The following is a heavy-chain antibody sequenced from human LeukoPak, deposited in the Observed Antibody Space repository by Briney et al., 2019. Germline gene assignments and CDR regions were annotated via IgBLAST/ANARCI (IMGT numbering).Heavy chain of an antibody. D-gene: IGHD6-19*01. V-gene: IGHV3-48*03. Sequence: PGGSLRLSCATFGFTLSNYEMNWVRLPPGKGLEWISYITKGGATVLYAESVKGRFTISRYNANNSLYLQMNSLRAEDTAFYFCARLSVAVTRRFDLWGQGTLVTVSS. J-gene: IGHJ5*02. CDR1: GFTLSNYE. CDR2: ITKGGATV. CDR3: ARLSVAVTRRFDL.